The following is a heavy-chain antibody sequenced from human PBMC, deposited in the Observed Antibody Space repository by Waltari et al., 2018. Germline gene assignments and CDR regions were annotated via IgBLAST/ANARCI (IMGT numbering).Heavy chain of an antibody. CDR1: GGSISSSNW. CDR3: ARQRGAVYYYDSSGPFDY. CDR2: IYQSGST. V-gene: IGHV4-4*02. J-gene: IGHJ4*02. Sequence: QVQLQESGPGLVKPSGTLSLTCAVSGGSISSSNWWSWVRQPPGKGLEWIGEIYQSGSTNYNPSLKIRVTRAVDKSKNQFSRKLSSVTAADTAVYYCARQRGAVYYYDSSGPFDYWGQGTLVTVSS. D-gene: IGHD3-22*01.